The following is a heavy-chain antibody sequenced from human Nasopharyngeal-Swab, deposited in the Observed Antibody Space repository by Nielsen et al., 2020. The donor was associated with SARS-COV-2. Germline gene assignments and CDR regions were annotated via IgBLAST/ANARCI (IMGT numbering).Heavy chain of an antibody. CDR3: ARSRGASVAYYSSYSPDV. V-gene: IGHV6-1*01. D-gene: IGHD3-10*01. CDR2: TYYRSKWYN. Sequence: SETLSLTCAISGDSVSSSSAAWNWIRQWHSRGREWLGRTYYRSKWYNDYAVSVKSRITINPDTSKNQFSLHLNSVTPEDTAVYYCARSRGASVAYYSSYSPDVSCKGTTVTLSS. J-gene: IGHJ6*03. CDR1: GDSVSSSSAA.